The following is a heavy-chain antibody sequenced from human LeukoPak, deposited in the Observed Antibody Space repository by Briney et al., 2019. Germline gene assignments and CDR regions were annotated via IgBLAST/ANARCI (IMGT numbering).Heavy chain of an antibody. CDR2: ISSSGSTI. V-gene: IGHV3-11*01. D-gene: IGHD6-25*01. Sequence: SGGSLRLSCAASGFTFSDYYMSWIRQAPGKGLEWASYISSSGSTIYYADSVKGRFTISRDNAKNSLYLQMNSLRAEDTAVYYCARATTGIAAAGGFFDLWGPGTLVTVSS. CDR3: ARATTGIAAAGGFFDL. CDR1: GFTFSDYY. J-gene: IGHJ5*02.